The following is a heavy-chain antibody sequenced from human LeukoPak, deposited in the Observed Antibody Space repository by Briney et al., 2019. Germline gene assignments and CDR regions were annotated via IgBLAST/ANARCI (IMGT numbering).Heavy chain of an antibody. Sequence: GGSLRLSCAASGFTFSSYWMHWVRQAPGEGLVWVSRIYSDGRSAPYADSVKGRFTISRDNAKNTLYLQMNSLRAEDTAVYYCARGGQLEYCSSTSCYPFGYWGQGTLVTVSS. J-gene: IGHJ4*02. CDR1: GFTFSSYW. D-gene: IGHD2-2*01. CDR3: ARGGQLEYCSSTSCYPFGY. CDR2: IYSDGRSA. V-gene: IGHV3-74*01.